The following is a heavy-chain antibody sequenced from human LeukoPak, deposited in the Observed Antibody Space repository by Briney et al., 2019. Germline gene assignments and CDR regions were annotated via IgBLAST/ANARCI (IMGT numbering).Heavy chain of an antibody. CDR3: GREGGTVGARGWFDP. V-gene: IGHV4-34*01. D-gene: IGHD1-26*01. CDR2: INHSGST. J-gene: IGHJ5*02. Sequence: AETLSLTRAVYGGSFSGYYWSWIRQPPGKGLEWIGEINHSGSTNYNPSLKSRVTISVDTSKNQFSLKLSSVTAADTAVYYCGREGGTVGARGWFDPWGQGSLVTVSS. CDR1: GGSFSGYY.